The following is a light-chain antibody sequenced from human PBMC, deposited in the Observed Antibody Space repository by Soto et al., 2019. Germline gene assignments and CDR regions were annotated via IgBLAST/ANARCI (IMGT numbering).Light chain of an antibody. CDR2: EVS. J-gene: IGLJ1*01. CDR1: SSDVGAYDY. V-gene: IGLV2-14*03. CDR3: SSYTSSSTRV. Sequence: SVLTQPASVSRSPGQWITISCTGTSSDVGAYDYVSWYQQHPDKAPKLMIYEVSHRPSGVSNRLYGSKSVNTATLTISGLQAEDEADYYCSSYTSSSTRVFGTGTKVTVL.